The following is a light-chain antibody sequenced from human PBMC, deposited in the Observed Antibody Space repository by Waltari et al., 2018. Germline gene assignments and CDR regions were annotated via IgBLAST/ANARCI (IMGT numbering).Light chain of an antibody. CDR1: SSDVGGYNY. V-gene: IGLV2-14*01. CDR2: DVS. CDR3: SSYTSSSTPWV. Sequence: QSALTQPASVSGSPGQSITISCTGTSSDVGGYNYVSWYQQHPGKAPKLMIYDVSKRPSGFSNRFSGSKSGNTASLTISGLQAEDEADYYFSSYTSSSTPWVFGGGTKLTVL. J-gene: IGLJ3*02.